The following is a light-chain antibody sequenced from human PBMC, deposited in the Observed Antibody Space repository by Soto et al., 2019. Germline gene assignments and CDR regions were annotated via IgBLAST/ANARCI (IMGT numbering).Light chain of an antibody. CDR1: QSVSSTY. CDR3: QQFGSSQLT. V-gene: IGKV3-20*01. Sequence: EIVLTQSPGTMSLSPGERATLSCRASQSVSSTYLAWYQQKPGQAPRLLIYAATTRATGIPDRFSGSGSGTDFTLTISRLGPEDFALYYCQQFGSSQLTFGGGTNVEIK. CDR2: AAT. J-gene: IGKJ4*01.